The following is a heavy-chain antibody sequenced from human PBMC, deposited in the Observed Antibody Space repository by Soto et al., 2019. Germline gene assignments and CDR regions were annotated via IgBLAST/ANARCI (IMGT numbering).Heavy chain of an antibody. J-gene: IGHJ3*02. CDR1: GYTFTGYY. Sequence: SVEVSCHASGYTFTGYYMQWLRQAPGQGLEWMGVIIPIFGTANYAQKFQGRVTITADKSTSTAYMELSSLRSEDTAFCYGARVTLTIRAFDIWGQGTTVTGSS. CDR2: IIPIFGTA. V-gene: IGHV1-69*06. CDR3: ARVTLTIRAFDI.